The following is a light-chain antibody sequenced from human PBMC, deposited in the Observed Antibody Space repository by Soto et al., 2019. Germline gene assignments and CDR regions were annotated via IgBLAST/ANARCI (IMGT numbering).Light chain of an antibody. CDR2: EVS. CDR3: SSYTITNTLWV. V-gene: IGLV2-14*01. J-gene: IGLJ3*02. Sequence: QSVLTQPASVSGSPGQSITISCTGTSRDVGGYNYVSWYQQHPAKAPKLMIYEVSNRPSGVSSRFSGSKSGNTASLTISGLQAEDEADYYCSSYTITNTLWVFGGGTKVTVL. CDR1: SRDVGGYNY.